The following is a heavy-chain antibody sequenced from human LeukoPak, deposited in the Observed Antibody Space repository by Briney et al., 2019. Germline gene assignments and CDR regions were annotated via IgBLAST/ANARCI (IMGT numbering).Heavy chain of an antibody. D-gene: IGHD4-17*01. Sequence: SETLSLTCAVYGGSFSGYYWSWIRQPPGKGLEWIGEINHSGSTNYNPSLNSRVTISVDTSKNQFSLKLSSVTAADTAVYYCARWVTTVRKWYFDLWGRGTLVTVSS. CDR1: GGSFSGYY. CDR2: INHSGST. CDR3: ARWVTTVRKWYFDL. J-gene: IGHJ2*01. V-gene: IGHV4-34*01.